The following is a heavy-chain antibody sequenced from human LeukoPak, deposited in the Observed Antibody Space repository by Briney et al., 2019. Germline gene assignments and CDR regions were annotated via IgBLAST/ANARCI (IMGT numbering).Heavy chain of an antibody. D-gene: IGHD2-2*01. CDR2: IYYSGST. V-gene: IGHV4-59*01. CDR1: GGSISSYY. J-gene: IGHJ2*01. CDR3: ARDGRYCSSTSCPYWYFDL. Sequence: ASETLSLTCTVSGGSISSYYWSWIRQPPGKGLEWIGYIYYSGSTNYNPSLKSRVSISVDTSKNQFSLKLSSVTAADTAVYYCARDGRYCSSTSCPYWYFDLWGRGTLVTVSS.